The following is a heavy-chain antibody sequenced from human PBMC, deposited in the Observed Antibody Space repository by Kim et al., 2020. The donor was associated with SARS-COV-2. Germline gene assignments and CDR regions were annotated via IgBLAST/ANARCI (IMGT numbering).Heavy chain of an antibody. CDR3: ARRIMKFQRSVDDAFDI. V-gene: IGHV5-51*01. Sequence: GESLKISCKGSGYSFTSYWIGWVRQMPGKGLEWMGIIYPGDSDTRYSPSFQGQVTISADKSISTAYLQWSSLKASDTAMYYCARRIMKFQRSVDDAFDIWGQGTMVTVSS. J-gene: IGHJ3*02. D-gene: IGHD3-16*01. CDR1: GYSFTSYW. CDR2: IYPGDSDT.